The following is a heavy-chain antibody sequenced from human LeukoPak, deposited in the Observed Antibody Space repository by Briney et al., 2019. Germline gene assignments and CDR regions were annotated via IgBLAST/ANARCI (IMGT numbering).Heavy chain of an antibody. CDR3: ARRLVSGGYYYYFDY. Sequence: ASVKVSCKASGYTFTDYYIHWVRQAPGQGLEWVGWIHPNSGGTSYEQKFQGRVTMTRDTSISTGYMELSGLSSDDTAAYYCARRLVSGGYYYYFDYWGQGTLVTVSS. J-gene: IGHJ4*02. D-gene: IGHD2-21*01. CDR1: GYTFTDYY. V-gene: IGHV1-2*02. CDR2: IHPNSGGT.